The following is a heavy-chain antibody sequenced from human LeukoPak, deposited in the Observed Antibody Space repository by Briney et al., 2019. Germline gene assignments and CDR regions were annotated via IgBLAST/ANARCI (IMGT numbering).Heavy chain of an antibody. Sequence: SKTLSLTCTVSGDSISSGDYYWSWIRQPAGKGLEWIGRISSSGSTNYNPSLKSRVTISVDTSKNQFSLKLSSVTAADTAVYFCARGPYSYDSSGAFDIWGQGTMVTVSS. V-gene: IGHV4-61*02. CDR2: ISSSGST. J-gene: IGHJ3*02. CDR1: GDSISSGDYY. D-gene: IGHD3-22*01. CDR3: ARGPYSYDSSGAFDI.